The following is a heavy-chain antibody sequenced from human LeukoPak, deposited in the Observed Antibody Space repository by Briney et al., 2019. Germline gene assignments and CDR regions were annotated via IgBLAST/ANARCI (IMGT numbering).Heavy chain of an antibody. Sequence: SETLSLTCTVSGGSISSSSYYWGWIRQPPGKGLEWIGSIYYSGSTYYNPSLKSRVTISVDTSKNQFSLKVSSVTAADTAVYYCARDNVRWQHRTAFDIWGQETMVTVSS. V-gene: IGHV4-39*07. J-gene: IGHJ3*02. D-gene: IGHD4-23*01. CDR2: IYYSGST. CDR3: ARDNVRWQHRTAFDI. CDR1: GGSISSSSYY.